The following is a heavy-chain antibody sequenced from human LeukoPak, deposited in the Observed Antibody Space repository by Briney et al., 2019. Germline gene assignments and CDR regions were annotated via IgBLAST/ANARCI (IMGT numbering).Heavy chain of an antibody. CDR1: GFTFSSYA. Sequence: SGGSLRLSCAASGFTFSSYAMSWVRQAPGKGLVWVSAISSSGGSTYYADSVKGRFTISRDNSKNTLYLQMNSLRGEDTAEYYCAKGFWNLDYWGQGTLVTVSS. V-gene: IGHV3-23*01. J-gene: IGHJ4*02. CDR3: AKGFWNLDY. D-gene: IGHD1-1*01. CDR2: ISSSGGST.